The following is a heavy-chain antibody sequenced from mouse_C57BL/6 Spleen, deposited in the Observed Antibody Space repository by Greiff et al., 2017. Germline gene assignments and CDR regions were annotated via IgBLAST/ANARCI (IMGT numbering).Heavy chain of an antibody. V-gene: IGHV5-17*01. J-gene: IGHJ4*01. CDR3: ARLGNAIDY. CDR1: GFTFSDYG. Sequence: EVKLVESGGGLVKPGGSLKLSCAASGFTFSDYGMHWVRQAPEKGLEWVAYISSGSSTLYYADTVKGRFTISRDNAKNTLFVQMTSLRSEDTAMFYFARLGNAIDYWGEGTSVSVAS. D-gene: IGHD4-1*01. CDR2: ISSGSSTL.